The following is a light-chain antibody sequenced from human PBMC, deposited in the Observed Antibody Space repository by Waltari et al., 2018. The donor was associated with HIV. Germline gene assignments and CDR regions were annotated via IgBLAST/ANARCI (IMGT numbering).Light chain of an antibody. CDR2: EVY. V-gene: IGLV2-8*01. Sequence: QSALTQPPSASGSPGQSVTISCTGTNSDIGNFDYVAWYQQHPGQPPKLIISEVYKRPSGVPNRFAGSKSGNTASLTVSGLQAEDEADYYCSSYATTNDFYVLFGGGTKLTVL. CDR3: SSYATTNDFYVL. CDR1: NSDIGNFDY. J-gene: IGLJ2*01.